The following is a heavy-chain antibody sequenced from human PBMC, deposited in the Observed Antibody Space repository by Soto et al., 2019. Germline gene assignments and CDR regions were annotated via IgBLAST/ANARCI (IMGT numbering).Heavy chain of an antibody. Sequence: QVQLVQSGAEVRKPGASVTVSCRSSGDSFNDYYRHWVRQAPGQGFEWMGWINPNGGVTKYAQKFQGXVSMTRDTXXXXXXXXXXXXXXXXXXVXYCAXXSGGXTXTLDYYXFYMXXWG. J-gene: IGHJ6*03. D-gene: IGHD2-21*01. CDR3: AXXSGGXTXTLDYYXFYMXX. CDR2: INPNGGVT. CDR1: GDSFNDYY. V-gene: IGHV1-2*04.